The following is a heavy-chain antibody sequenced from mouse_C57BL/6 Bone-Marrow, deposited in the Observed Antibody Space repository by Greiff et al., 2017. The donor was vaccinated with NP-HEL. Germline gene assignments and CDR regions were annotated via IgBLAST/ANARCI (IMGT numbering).Heavy chain of an antibody. Sequence: EVQLQQSGEGLVKPGGSLKLSCAASGFTFSSYAMSWVRQTPEKRLEWVAYISSGGDYIYYADTVKGRFTISRDNARNTLYLQMSSLKSEDTAMYYCTRDLGLYWYFDVWGTGTTVTVSS. J-gene: IGHJ1*03. D-gene: IGHD4-1*01. CDR1: GFTFSSYA. CDR3: TRDLGLYWYFDV. V-gene: IGHV5-9-1*02. CDR2: ISSGGDYI.